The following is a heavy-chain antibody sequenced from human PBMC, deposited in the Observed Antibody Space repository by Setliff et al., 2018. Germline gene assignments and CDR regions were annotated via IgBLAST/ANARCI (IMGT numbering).Heavy chain of an antibody. J-gene: IGHJ6*02. CDR2: IYHGGTS. CDR1: GGSISSSSYY. CDR3: ARLSWNGLRYYGLDV. Sequence: SETLSLTCTVSGGSISSSSYYWGWVRQPPGKGLEWIGTIYHGGTSYYNPSLKSRVTISIDTSKNQFSLILTSVTAADTAVYYCARLSWNGLRYYGLDVWGQGTTVTVSS. V-gene: IGHV4-39*07. D-gene: IGHD3-3*01.